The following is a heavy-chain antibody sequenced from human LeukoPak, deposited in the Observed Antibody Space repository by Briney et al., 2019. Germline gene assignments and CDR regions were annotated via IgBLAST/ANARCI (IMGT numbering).Heavy chain of an antibody. CDR2: INTDGRDT. J-gene: IGHJ3*02. CDR1: GFSFRSYF. CDR3: ARDGSGSYYLDAFDI. D-gene: IGHD3-10*01. V-gene: IGHV3-74*03. Sequence: PGGSLRLSCAASGFSFRSYFMYWVRQAPGKGLVWVSRINTDGRDTEYADSVKGRFTISRDNSKNTLYLQMNSLRAEDTAVYYCARDGSGSYYLDAFDIWGQGTMVTVSS.